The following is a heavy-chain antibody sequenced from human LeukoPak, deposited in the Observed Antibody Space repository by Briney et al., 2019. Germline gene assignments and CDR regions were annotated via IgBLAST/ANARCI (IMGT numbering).Heavy chain of an antibody. CDR1: GFTFSSYW. D-gene: IGHD6-19*01. J-gene: IGHJ4*02. CDR2: INSDGSSA. Sequence: GGSLRLSCAASGFTFSSYWIHWVRQAPGKGLVWVSHINSDGSSATYADSVKGRLTISRNNAKNTVYLQMNSLRAEDTAVYYCARGGVGCFDYWGQGALVTVSS. V-gene: IGHV3-74*01. CDR3: ARGGVGCFDY.